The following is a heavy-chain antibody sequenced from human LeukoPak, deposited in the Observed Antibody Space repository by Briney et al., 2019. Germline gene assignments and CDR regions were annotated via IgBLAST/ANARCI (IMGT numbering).Heavy chain of an antibody. J-gene: IGHJ4*02. V-gene: IGHV3-23*01. CDR2: VSGGGSST. Sequence: GGSLRLTCAASGFTFSNYGMTWVRQAPGKGLEWVSVVSGGGSSTYYADSVKGRFIISRDNSENTLYLQMNSLRAEDTAIYYCAKRGSGWYLDYWGQGTLVTVSS. CDR1: GFTFSNYG. CDR3: AKRGSGWYLDY. D-gene: IGHD6-19*01.